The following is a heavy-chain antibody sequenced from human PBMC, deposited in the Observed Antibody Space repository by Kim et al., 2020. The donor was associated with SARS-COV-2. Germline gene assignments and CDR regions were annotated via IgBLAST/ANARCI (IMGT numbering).Heavy chain of an antibody. CDR2: ISGSGGST. D-gene: IGHD2-15*01. CDR3: AKDDELGYCSGGSCYLMVY. CDR1: GFTFSSYA. Sequence: GGSLRLSCAASGFTFSSYAMSWVRQAPGKGLEWVSAISGSGGSTYYADSVKARFTISRDNSKNTLYLQMNSLRAEYTAVYYCAKDDELGYCSGGSCYLMVYWGQGTLVTVSS. J-gene: IGHJ4*02. V-gene: IGHV3-23*01.